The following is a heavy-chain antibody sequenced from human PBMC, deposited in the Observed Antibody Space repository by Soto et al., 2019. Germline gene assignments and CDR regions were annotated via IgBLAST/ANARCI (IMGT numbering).Heavy chain of an antibody. J-gene: IGHJ5*02. CDR2: INHSGST. D-gene: IGHD6-6*01. V-gene: IGHV4-34*01. Sequence: QVQLQQWGAGLLKPSETLSLTCAVYGGSFSGYYWSWIRQPPGKGLEWIGEINHSGSTNYNPSLKIRVTISVDTSKNQFSLKLSSVTAADTAVYYCAARIAARPPDPWGQGTLVTVSS. CDR1: GGSFSGYY. CDR3: AARIAARPPDP.